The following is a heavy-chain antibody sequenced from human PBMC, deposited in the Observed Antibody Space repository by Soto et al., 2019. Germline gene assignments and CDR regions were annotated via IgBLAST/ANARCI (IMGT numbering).Heavy chain of an antibody. CDR3: ARMGDDPSALPFDY. Sequence: SETLSPTCAGSACSISSSSKWVWLLLPPGKGLEGIGYIYSSGSTYCIPSLNSRVTMSVDTSKNQFSLKLSSVTAVDTAVDHCARMGDDPSALPFDYWGQGPLVTVS. J-gene: IGHJ4*02. D-gene: IGHD3-22*01. CDR1: ACSISSSSK. V-gene: IGHV4-28*01. CDR2: IYSSGST.